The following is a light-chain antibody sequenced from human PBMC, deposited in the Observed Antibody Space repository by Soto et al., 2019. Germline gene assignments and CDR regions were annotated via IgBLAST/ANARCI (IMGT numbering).Light chain of an antibody. CDR2: LEGSGSY. CDR1: SGHSSYI. J-gene: IGLJ3*02. Sequence: QPVLTQSSSASASLGSSVKLTCTLSSGHSSYIIAWHQQQPGKAPRYLMKLEGSGSYNKGSGVPDRFSGSSSGADRYLTISNLPVEDEADYYCETLDSNTHTVFGGGTKLTVL. V-gene: IGLV4-60*02. CDR3: ETLDSNTHTV.